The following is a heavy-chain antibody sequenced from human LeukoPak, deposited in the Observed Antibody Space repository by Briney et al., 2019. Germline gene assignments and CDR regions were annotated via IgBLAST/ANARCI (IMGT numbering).Heavy chain of an antibody. D-gene: IGHD3-10*01. CDR1: GLTFSSYA. Sequence: PGGSLRLSCAASGLTFSSYAMSWVRQTPGKGLEWVSAISGSGGSTYYADSVKGRFTISRDNSKNTLYLQMNSLRAEDTAVYYCAKYNGGELLYDYWGQGTLVTVSS. CDR3: AKYNGGELLYDY. J-gene: IGHJ4*02. V-gene: IGHV3-23*01. CDR2: ISGSGGST.